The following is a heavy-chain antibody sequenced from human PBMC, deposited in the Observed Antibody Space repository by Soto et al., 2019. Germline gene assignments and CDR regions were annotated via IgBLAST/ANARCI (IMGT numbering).Heavy chain of an antibody. CDR2: ISYDGSNK. CDR1: GFTFSSYG. J-gene: IGHJ6*02. V-gene: IGHV3-30*18. Sequence: GGSLRLSCAASGFTFSSYGMHWVRQAPGKGLEWVAVISYDGSNKYYADSVKGRFTVSRDNSKNTLYLQMNSLRAEDTAVYYCAKDGGGHYDFWSGYYTKPLYYGMDVWGQGTTVTVSS. CDR3: AKDGGGHYDFWSGYYTKPLYYGMDV. D-gene: IGHD3-3*01.